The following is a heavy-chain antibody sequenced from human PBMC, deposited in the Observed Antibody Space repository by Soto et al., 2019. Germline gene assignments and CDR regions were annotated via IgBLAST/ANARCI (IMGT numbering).Heavy chain of an antibody. CDR1: GYTFTSYY. Sequence: ASVKVSCKASGYTFTSYYMHWVRQAPGQGLEWMGIINPSGGSTSYAQKFQGRVTMTRDTSTSTVYMELSSLRSEDTAVYYCASRSAAAASYYYDYSGMDFWGQGTTVPVS. D-gene: IGHD6-13*01. V-gene: IGHV1-46*01. CDR3: ASRSAAAASYYYDYSGMDF. J-gene: IGHJ6*02. CDR2: INPSGGST.